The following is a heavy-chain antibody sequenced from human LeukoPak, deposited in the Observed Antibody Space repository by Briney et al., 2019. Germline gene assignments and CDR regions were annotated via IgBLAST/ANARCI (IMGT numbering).Heavy chain of an antibody. CDR2: MYYSGST. Sequence: PSETLSLTCTVSGGSISSYYRSWIRQPPGKGLEWIGYMYYSGSTNYNPSLKSRVTMSLDTSKNHFSLKLTSVTAADTAVYYCARETSSGSLDYWGQGTLVTVSS. J-gene: IGHJ4*02. CDR1: GGSISSYY. D-gene: IGHD3-10*01. CDR3: ARETSSGSLDY. V-gene: IGHV4-59*01.